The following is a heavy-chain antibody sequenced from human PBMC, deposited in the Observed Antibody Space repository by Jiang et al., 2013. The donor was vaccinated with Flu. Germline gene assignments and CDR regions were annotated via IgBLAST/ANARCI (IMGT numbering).Heavy chain of an antibody. D-gene: IGHD1-26*01. Sequence: GSGLVKPSETLSLTCTVSGGSISGSSYYWGWIRQPPGKGLEWIGSVYYSGSTYYNPSLKSRVTISVDTSKNRFSLKLTSVTAADTAVYYCARFKWELDYWGQGTLVTVSS. V-gene: IGHV4-39*01. J-gene: IGHJ4*02. CDR2: VYYSGST. CDR1: GGSISGSSYY. CDR3: ARFKWELDY.